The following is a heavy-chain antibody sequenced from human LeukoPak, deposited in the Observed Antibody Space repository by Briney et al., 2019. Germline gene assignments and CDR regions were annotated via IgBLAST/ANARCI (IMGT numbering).Heavy chain of an antibody. J-gene: IGHJ4*02. Sequence: GGSLRLSCAASGFTFSSYAMHWVRQAPGKGLEWVAVISYDGSNKYYADSVKGRFTISRDNSKNTLYLQMNSLRAEDTAVYYCARAPPSSSWYYFDYWGQGTLVTVSS. D-gene: IGHD6-13*01. CDR3: ARAPPSSSWYYFDY. CDR1: GFTFSSYA. CDR2: ISYDGSNK. V-gene: IGHV3-30-3*01.